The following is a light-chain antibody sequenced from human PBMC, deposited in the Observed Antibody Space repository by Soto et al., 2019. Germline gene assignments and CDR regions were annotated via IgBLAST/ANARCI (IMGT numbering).Light chain of an antibody. CDR3: SSFKGTNSFV. V-gene: IGLV2-14*02. J-gene: IGLJ1*01. CDR2: EGS. CDR1: SSDVGSYNL. Sequence: QSVLTQPASVSGSPGQSITISCTGTSSDVGSYNLVSWYQQHPGKAPKLMIYEGSKRPSGVSNRFSGSKSGNTASLTVSGLQADDEANYYCSSFKGTNSFVFGTGTKVTVL.